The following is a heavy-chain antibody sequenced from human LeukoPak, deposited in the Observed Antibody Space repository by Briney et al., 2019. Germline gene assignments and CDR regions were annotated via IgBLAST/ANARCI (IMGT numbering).Heavy chain of an antibody. Sequence: GGSLRLSCAASGFTVSSNYMSWVRQAPGKGLEWVSLIHSGGSTYYADSVKGRFTISRDSSKNTLHPQMNSLRAEDTAVYYCARDREVRGVIIDYWGQGTLVTVSS. CDR3: ARDREVRGVIIDY. CDR2: IHSGGST. J-gene: IGHJ4*02. V-gene: IGHV3-53*01. CDR1: GFTVSSNY. D-gene: IGHD3-10*01.